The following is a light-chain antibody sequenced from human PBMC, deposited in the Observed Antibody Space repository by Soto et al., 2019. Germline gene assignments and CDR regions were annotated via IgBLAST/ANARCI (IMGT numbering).Light chain of an antibody. CDR2: GAS. V-gene: IGKV3-20*01. CDR3: QQYGSSLRWYT. CDR1: QSVSSSY. J-gene: IGKJ2*01. Sequence: EIVLTQSPGTLSLSPGERATLSCRASQSVSSSYLAWYQQKPGQAPRLLIYGASSRATGIPDRFSGSGSGTDFTLTISRLEPEDFAVYYCQQYGSSLRWYTFGQGTKLEIK.